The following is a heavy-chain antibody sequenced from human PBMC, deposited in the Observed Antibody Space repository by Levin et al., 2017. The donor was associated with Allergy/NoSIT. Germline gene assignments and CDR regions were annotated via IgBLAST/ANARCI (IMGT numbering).Heavy chain of an antibody. V-gene: IGHV4-59*08. Sequence: SETLSLTCTVSGGSISSYYWSWIRQPPGKGLEWIGYIYYTGSTNHNPSLKSRVTISLDTSKNQFSLKLTSVTAADTAVYYCATHYSSSWYYFDDWGQGTLVTVSS. CDR1: GGSISSYY. J-gene: IGHJ4*02. CDR2: IYYTGST. D-gene: IGHD6-13*01. CDR3: ATHYSSSWYYFDD.